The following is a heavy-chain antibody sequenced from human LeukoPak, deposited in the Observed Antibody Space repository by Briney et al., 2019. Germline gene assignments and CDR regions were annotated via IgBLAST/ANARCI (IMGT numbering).Heavy chain of an antibody. CDR3: ARVQQPSGIINFGMDV. CDR1: GFTFSSYE. V-gene: IGHV3-48*03. CDR2: IRSSGNTI. J-gene: IGHJ6*02. D-gene: IGHD1-1*01. Sequence: GGCLRLSCAASGFTFSSYEMNWGRQAPGKGLEWISYIRSSGNTIYYADSVKGRFTISRDNAKNSLYLQMSSLRAEDTAVYYCARVQQPSGIINFGMDVWVQGTTATVPS.